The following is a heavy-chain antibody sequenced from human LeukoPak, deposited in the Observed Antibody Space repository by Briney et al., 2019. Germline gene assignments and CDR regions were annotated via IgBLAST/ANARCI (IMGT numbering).Heavy chain of an antibody. J-gene: IGHJ4*02. V-gene: IGHV2-5*02. D-gene: IGHD3-22*01. CDR2: IYWDDDK. CDR3: ARLYDSSGYFGVDY. CDR1: GFSLSTSGLG. Sequence: SGPTLVNPTQTLTLTCTFSGFSLSTSGLGVGWIRQPPGKALEWLALIYWDDDKRYSPALKNRLTIIKDTSKNQVVLTMTNMDPVDTATYYCARLYDSSGYFGVDYWGQGALVTVSS.